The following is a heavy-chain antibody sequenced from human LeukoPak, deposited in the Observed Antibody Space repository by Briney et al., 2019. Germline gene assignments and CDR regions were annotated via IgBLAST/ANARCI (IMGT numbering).Heavy chain of an antibody. D-gene: IGHD6-25*01. CDR1: GDSISRSTYY. V-gene: IGHV4-39*02. Sequence: SETLSLTCTVSGDSISRSTYYWAWIRQPPGKGLEWIGGVYYGRSPYFNPSLESRATISVDTSKNHFSLKMSAVTAADTAVYYCARSSGTGTFSYWGQGTLVTVSS. CDR3: ARSSGTGTFSY. J-gene: IGHJ4*02. CDR2: VYYGRSP.